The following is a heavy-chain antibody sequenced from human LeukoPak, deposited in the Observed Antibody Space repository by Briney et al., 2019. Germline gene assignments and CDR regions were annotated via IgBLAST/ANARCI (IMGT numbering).Heavy chain of an antibody. J-gene: IGHJ4*02. CDR3: ATTATITLASPPSEVDY. D-gene: IGHD1-14*01. CDR2: ISYDGSNK. CDR1: GFTFSSYG. V-gene: IGHV3-30*03. Sequence: PGRSLRLSCAASGFTFSSYGMHWVRQAPGKGLEWVAVISYDGSNKYYADSVKGRFTISRDNSKNTLYLQMNSLRAEDTAVYYCATTATITLASPPSEVDYWGQGTLVTVSS.